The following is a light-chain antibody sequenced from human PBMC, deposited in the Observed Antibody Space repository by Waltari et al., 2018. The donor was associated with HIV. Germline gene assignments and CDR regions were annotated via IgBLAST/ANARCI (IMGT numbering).Light chain of an antibody. CDR2: NNN. V-gene: IGLV1-44*01. J-gene: IGLJ2*01. CDR3: ATWDDSLKGVV. Sequence: QSVLTQPPSASGTPGQRATLSCSGSSSNIGSKTVTWYQQLPGTAPKLLIYNNNQWPSGVPDRFSGSKSGTSASLAISGLQSEDEADYYCATWDDSLKGVVFGGGTKLTVL. CDR1: SSNIGSKT.